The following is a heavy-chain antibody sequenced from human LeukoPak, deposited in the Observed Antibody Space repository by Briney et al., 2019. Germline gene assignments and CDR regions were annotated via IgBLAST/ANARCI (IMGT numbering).Heavy chain of an antibody. J-gene: IGHJ4*02. CDR1: SYSISSGYY. D-gene: IGHD3-3*01. V-gene: IGHV4-38-2*02. CDR2: IYHSGST. Sequence: SETLSLTCTVSSYSISSGYYWGWIRQPPGKGLEWIGNIYHSGSTYYNPSLKSRVTMSVDTSKNQFSLKLSSVTAADTAVYYCARERYDFWSGYYPYYFDYWGQGTLVTVSS. CDR3: ARERYDFWSGYYPYYFDY.